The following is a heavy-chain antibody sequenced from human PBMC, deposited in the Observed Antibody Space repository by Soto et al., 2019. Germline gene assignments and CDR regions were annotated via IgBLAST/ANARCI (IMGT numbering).Heavy chain of an antibody. CDR3: AREKVTFEADGIVGTRHYYYGMDV. D-gene: IGHD1-26*01. V-gene: IGHV1-46*01. CDR1: GYTFTSYY. CDR2: INPSGGST. Sequence: ASVKVSCKASGYTFTSYYMHWVRQAPGQGLEWMGIINPSGGSTSYAQKFQGRVTMTRDTSTSTVYMELSSLRSEDTAVYYCAREKVTFEADGIVGTRHYYYGMDVWGQGTTVTVSS. J-gene: IGHJ6*02.